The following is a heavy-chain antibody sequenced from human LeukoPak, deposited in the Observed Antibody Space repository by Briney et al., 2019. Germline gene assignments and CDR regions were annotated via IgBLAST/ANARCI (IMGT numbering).Heavy chain of an antibody. CDR3: AKRGVVIRVILVGFHKEAYYFDS. J-gene: IGHJ4*02. CDR2: MSGSGGRT. Sequence: GGSLRLSCAVSGITLSNYGMSWVRQAPGKGLEWVAGMSGSGGRTNYADSVKGRFTISRDNPKNTLYLQMNSLRAEDTAVYFCAKRGVVIRVILVGFHKEAYYFDSWGQGALVTVSS. D-gene: IGHD3-22*01. V-gene: IGHV3-23*01. CDR1: GITLSNYG.